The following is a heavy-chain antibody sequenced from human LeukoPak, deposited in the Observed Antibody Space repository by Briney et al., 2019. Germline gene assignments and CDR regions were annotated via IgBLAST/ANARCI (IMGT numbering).Heavy chain of an antibody. CDR3: AELGITMIGGV. V-gene: IGHV3-48*03. CDR2: ISSSGSTI. CDR1: GITFSSYE. Sequence: GGSLRLSCVASGITFSSYEMNWVRKAPGKGLEWVSYISSSGSTIYYADSVKGRFTISRDNAKNSLYLQMNSLRAEDTAVYYCAELGITMIGGVWGKGTTVTISS. J-gene: IGHJ6*04. D-gene: IGHD3-10*02.